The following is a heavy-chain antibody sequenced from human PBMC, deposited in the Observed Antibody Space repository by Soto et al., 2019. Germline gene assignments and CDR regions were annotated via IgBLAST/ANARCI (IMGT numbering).Heavy chain of an antibody. Sequence: VQLLESGGGLVQPGGSLRLSCAASGFTFSNYAMSWVRQAPGKGLEWVSAISGRGISTYYADSVKGRFTISRDNSKKTLYLQMTSLRAEDTAMYYCARDHKFGEPPWGQGTLVTVSS. J-gene: IGHJ5*02. CDR1: GFTFSNYA. CDR3: ARDHKFGEPP. CDR2: ISGRGIST. V-gene: IGHV3-23*01. D-gene: IGHD3-10*01.